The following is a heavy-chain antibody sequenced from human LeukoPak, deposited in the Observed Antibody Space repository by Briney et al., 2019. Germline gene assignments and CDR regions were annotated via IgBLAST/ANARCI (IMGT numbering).Heavy chain of an antibody. D-gene: IGHD4-23*01. J-gene: IGHJ4*02. CDR2: IIPILGIA. CDR1: GGTFSSYA. Sequence: SVKVSRKASGGTFSSYAISWVRQAPGQGLEWMGRIIPILGIANYAQKFQGRVTITADKSTSTAYMELSSLRSEDTAVYYCARGAGGYGGRAGPNDYYFDYWGQGTLVTVSS. V-gene: IGHV1-69*04. CDR3: ARGAGGYGGRAGPNDYYFDY.